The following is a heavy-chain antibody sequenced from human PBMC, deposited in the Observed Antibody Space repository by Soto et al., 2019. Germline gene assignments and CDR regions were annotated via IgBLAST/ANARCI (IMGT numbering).Heavy chain of an antibody. CDR2: INPNSGGT. J-gene: IGHJ4*02. CDR3: ARGYSSSWYWVDY. Sequence: GASVKVSCKASGYTFTGYYMHWVRQAPGQGLEWMGWINPNSGGTNYAQKFQGWVTMTRDTSISTAYMELSRLRSDDTAVYYCARGYSSSWYWVDYWGQGTLVTVSS. V-gene: IGHV1-2*04. CDR1: GYTFTGYY. D-gene: IGHD6-13*01.